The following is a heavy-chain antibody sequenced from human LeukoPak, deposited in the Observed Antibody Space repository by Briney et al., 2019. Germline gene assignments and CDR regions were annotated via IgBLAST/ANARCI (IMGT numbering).Heavy chain of an antibody. D-gene: IGHD3-9*01. V-gene: IGHV1-2*02. CDR3: ARLGHRRRGQRSYDILTGYYSSDY. CDR2: INPNSGGT. CDR1: GYTFTGYY. J-gene: IGHJ4*02. Sequence: ASVKVSCKASGYTFTGYYMHWVRQAPGQGLEWMGWINPNSGGTNYAQKFQGRVTMTRDTPISTAYMELSRLRSDDTAVYYCARLGHRRRGQRSYDILTGYYSSDYWGQGTLVTVSS.